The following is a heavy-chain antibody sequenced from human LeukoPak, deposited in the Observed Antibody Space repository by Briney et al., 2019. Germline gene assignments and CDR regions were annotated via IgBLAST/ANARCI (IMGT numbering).Heavy chain of an antibody. V-gene: IGHV3-21*01. CDR2: ISSSSSYI. Sequence: GGSLRLSCAASGFTFSSYSMNWVRQAPGKGLEWVSSISSSSSYIYYADSVKGRFTISRDNAKNSLYLQMNSLRAEDTAVYYCARATVTTSNWFDPWGQGTLVTASS. J-gene: IGHJ5*02. CDR3: ARATVTTSNWFDP. CDR1: GFTFSSYS. D-gene: IGHD4-17*01.